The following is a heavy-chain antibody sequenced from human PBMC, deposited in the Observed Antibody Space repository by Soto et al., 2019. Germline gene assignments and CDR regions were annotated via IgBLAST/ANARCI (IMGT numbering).Heavy chain of an antibody. D-gene: IGHD6-19*01. J-gene: IGHJ5*02. CDR2: IYQSGVT. CDR1: GDSYSISTYS. Sequence: PSATLSLTCRISGDSYSISTYSWSWIRQPPGKALQWIGFIYQSGVTSYNPSLASRVSISLDRSNNQCSLKLKSVTAADTAVYFCAGMPYTSGLRFDPWGPGTLVTVSS. CDR3: AGMPYTSGLRFDP. V-gene: IGHV4-30-2*01.